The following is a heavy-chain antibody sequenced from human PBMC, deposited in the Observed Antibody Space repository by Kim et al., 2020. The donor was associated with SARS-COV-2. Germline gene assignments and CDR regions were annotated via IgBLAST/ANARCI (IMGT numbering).Heavy chain of an antibody. J-gene: IGHJ4*02. Sequence: GGSLRLSCAASGFSFSTYWMSWVRQAPGKGLEWVANIKQDVSETYYADSVRGRFIISRDNAKNSLYLQMNSLRDEDTAVYYCAKEGGLGLPYLAYYFDYWGQGTLVAVSS. CDR2: IKQDVSET. CDR3: AKEGGLGLPYLAYYFDY. CDR1: GFSFSTYW. V-gene: IGHV3-7*03. D-gene: IGHD2-2*01.